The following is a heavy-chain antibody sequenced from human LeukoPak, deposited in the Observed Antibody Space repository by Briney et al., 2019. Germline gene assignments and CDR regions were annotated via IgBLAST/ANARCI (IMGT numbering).Heavy chain of an antibody. Sequence: GGSLRLSCAASGFTFSSYGMHWVRQAPGKGLEWVAVISYDGSNKYYADSVKGRFTISRDDSKNTLYLQMNSLRAEDTAVYYCGGDYWGQGTLVTVSS. V-gene: IGHV3-30*03. CDR3: GGDY. J-gene: IGHJ4*02. CDR1: GFTFSSYG. CDR2: ISYDGSNK.